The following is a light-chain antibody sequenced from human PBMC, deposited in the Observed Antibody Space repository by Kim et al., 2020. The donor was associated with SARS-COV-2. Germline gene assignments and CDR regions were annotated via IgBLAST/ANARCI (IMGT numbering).Light chain of an antibody. J-gene: IGKJ4*01. CDR2: GAS. Sequence: EIVMTQSPTTLSVSPGERATLSCRASQSVNNNLAWYQQKPGQAPRLLIYGASIRATGIPATFSGSGSGTEFTLTISSLQSEDFAVYYCQQYDIWLTFGGGTKVDIK. V-gene: IGKV3-15*01. CDR3: QQYDIWLT. CDR1: QSVNNN.